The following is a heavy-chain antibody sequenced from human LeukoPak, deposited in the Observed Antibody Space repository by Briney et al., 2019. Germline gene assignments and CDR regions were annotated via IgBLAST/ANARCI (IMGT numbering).Heavy chain of an antibody. Sequence: PGGSLRLSCAASGFTFSSYGMHWVRQAPGKGLEWVSYISSSGSTIYYADSVKGRFTISRDNAKNSLYLQMNSLRAEDTAVYYCARETYYYDSSGYYPYYFDYWGQGTLVTVSS. D-gene: IGHD3-22*01. V-gene: IGHV3-48*04. CDR3: ARETYYYDSSGYYPYYFDY. CDR1: GFTFSSYG. CDR2: ISSSGSTI. J-gene: IGHJ4*02.